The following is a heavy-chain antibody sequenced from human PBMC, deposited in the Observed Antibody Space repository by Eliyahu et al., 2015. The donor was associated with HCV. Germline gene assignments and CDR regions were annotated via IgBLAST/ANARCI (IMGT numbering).Heavy chain of an antibody. CDR3: NTGPTWPWLLYYYDYSLRNYYYYMDV. CDR2: IKSKTDGGTT. CDR1: GFTFSNAW. D-gene: IGHD3-22*01. V-gene: IGHV3-15*01. Sequence: EVQLVESGGGLVKPGGSLRLSCAASGFTFSNAWXSWVRQAPGXGLEWVGRIKSKTDGGTTDYAAPVKGRFTISRDDSKNTLYLQMNSLKTEDTAVYYCNTGPTWPWLLYYYDYSLRNYYYYMDVWGKGTTVTVSS. J-gene: IGHJ6*03.